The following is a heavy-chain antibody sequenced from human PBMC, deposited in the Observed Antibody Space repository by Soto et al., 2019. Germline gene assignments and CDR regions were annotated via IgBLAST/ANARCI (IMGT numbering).Heavy chain of an antibody. Sequence: GGSLRLSCAASGFIFSRYGMHWVRQIPGKGLEWVTAIQHDGSKRYYADSVKGQFTISRDDSKSTVYLQMDSLRAEDTATYHCARDASFGALASCGMYTVALHYALKIHSGGSLRLSCAASGFTFSSYAMHW. J-gene: IGHJ1*01. V-gene: IGHV3-33*05. CDR1: GFIFSRYG. CDR3: ARDASFGALASCGMYTVALHYALKIHSGGSLRLSCAASGFTFSSYAMH. D-gene: IGHD4-4*01. CDR2: IQHDGSKR.